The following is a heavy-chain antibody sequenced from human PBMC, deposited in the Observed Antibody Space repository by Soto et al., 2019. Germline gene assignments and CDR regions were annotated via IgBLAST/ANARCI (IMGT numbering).Heavy chain of an antibody. J-gene: IGHJ5*02. Sequence: GGSLRLSCAASGFTFRSFTMNWVRQAPGKGLEWVSTISSNSAYIYYTDALRGRFTSSRDNSKNSLHLQVNSLRAEDTAVYYDTGDASRDSSARGWFDPWGPGTLVTVSS. V-gene: IGHV3-21*01. CDR2: ISSNSAYI. CDR1: GFTFRSFT. CDR3: TGDASRDSSARGWFDP. D-gene: IGHD6-13*01.